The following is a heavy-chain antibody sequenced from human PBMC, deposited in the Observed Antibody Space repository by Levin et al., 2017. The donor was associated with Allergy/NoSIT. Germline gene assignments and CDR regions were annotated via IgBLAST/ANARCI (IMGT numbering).Heavy chain of an antibody. Sequence: SCEVSGFTFSDYYMSWIRQAPGKGLEWVSYISSSGSVMDYADSVKGRFTISRDNAKNSLNLQMNSLRADDTAVYYCARGGYTYGHGWFDPWGQGTLVTVS. CDR1: GFTFSDYY. V-gene: IGHV3-11*01. J-gene: IGHJ5*02. CDR2: ISSSGSVM. D-gene: IGHD5-18*01. CDR3: ARGGYTYGHGWFDP.